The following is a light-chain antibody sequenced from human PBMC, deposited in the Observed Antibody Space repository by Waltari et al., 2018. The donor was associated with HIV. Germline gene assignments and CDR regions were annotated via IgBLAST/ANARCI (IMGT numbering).Light chain of an antibody. CDR2: WAS. V-gene: IGKV4-1*01. J-gene: IGKJ4*01. CDR3: QQYYSTPLT. CDR1: QSVLYSSNNKNY. Sequence: DIVMTQSPDSLAVSLGERATINCKSRQSVLYSSNNKNYLAWYQQKPGQPPELLIYWASTRESGVPDRFSGSGSGTDFTLTISNLQAEDVAIYYCQQYYSTPLTFGGGTKVEIK.